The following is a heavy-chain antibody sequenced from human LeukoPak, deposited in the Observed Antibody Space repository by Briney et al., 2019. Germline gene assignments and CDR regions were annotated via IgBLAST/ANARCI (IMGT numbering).Heavy chain of an antibody. J-gene: IGHJ4*02. D-gene: IGHD2-2*01. CDR3: ARSESYATTFDY. V-gene: IGHV4-59*01. CDR1: GGSISSYY. Sequence: SETLSLTCTVSGGSISSYYWSWIRQPPGKGLEWIGYIYYSGSTNYNPSLKSRVTISVDTSKNQFSLKLSSVSAADTAVYYCARSESYATTFDYWGQGTLVTVSS. CDR2: IYYSGST.